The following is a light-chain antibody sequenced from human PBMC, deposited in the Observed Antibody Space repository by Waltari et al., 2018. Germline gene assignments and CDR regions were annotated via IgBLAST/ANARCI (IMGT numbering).Light chain of an antibody. CDR3: CSYAGSSSPRL. V-gene: IGLV2-23*01. Sequence: QSALTQPASVSGSPGQSITISCTGSSSDVGNFNLVSWYQLHPGKAPKLLIFEATKRLSGISYHVSGSKSGNPASLTISGLQAEDEADYFCCSYAGSSSPRLFGGGTKLSVL. CDR1: SSDVGNFNL. J-gene: IGLJ3*02. CDR2: EAT.